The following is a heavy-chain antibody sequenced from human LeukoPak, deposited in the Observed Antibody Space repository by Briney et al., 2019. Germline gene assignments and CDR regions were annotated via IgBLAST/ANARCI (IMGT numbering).Heavy chain of an antibody. CDR3: ARGIIWFGELKYNWFDP. Sequence: GGSLRLSCAASGFTFSSYAMHWVRQAPGKGLEWVAVISYDGSNKYYADSVKGRFTISRDNSKNTLYLQMNSLRAEDTAVYYCARGIIWFGELKYNWFDPWGQGTPVTVSS. V-gene: IGHV3-30-3*01. J-gene: IGHJ5*02. CDR1: GFTFSSYA. CDR2: ISYDGSNK. D-gene: IGHD3-10*01.